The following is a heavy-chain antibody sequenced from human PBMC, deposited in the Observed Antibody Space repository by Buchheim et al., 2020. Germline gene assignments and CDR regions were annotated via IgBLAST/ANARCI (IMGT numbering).Heavy chain of an antibody. V-gene: IGHV3-30*04. J-gene: IGHJ4*02. CDR2: ISYDGSNK. Sequence: QVQLVESGGGVVQPGRSLRLSCAASGFTFSSYAMHWVRQAPGKGLEWVAVISYDGSNKYYADSVKGRFTISRDNSKNTLYLQMNSLRAEDTAVYYCARGGGCSSTSCPTGDYWGQGTL. CDR1: GFTFSSYA. CDR3: ARGGGCSSTSCPTGDY. D-gene: IGHD2-2*01.